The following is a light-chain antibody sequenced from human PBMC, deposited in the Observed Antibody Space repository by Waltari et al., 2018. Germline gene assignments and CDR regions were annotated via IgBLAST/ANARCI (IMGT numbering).Light chain of an antibody. V-gene: IGKV1-39*01. Sequence: DIQMTQSPSSLSASVGDRVTITCRASQSSSDYLNWYQQKPGKAPKLLIYAASTLQSGVPSRFSGSGSGTDFALHIRSRPTEDVPPYYCQQSYSFGQGTRLEIK. J-gene: IGKJ5*01. CDR1: QSSSDY. CDR3: QQSYS. CDR2: AAS.